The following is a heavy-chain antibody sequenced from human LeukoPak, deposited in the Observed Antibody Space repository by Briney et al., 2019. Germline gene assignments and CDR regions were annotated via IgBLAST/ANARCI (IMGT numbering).Heavy chain of an antibody. D-gene: IGHD1-26*01. CDR2: INENGGAR. Sequence: GGSLRLSCSASRFTFSSFSMSWVRQPPGKGLEWVATINENGGARYYVDSVQGRFTISGDNARNSLYLQMNSLRVEDTAVYYCSRVRGAYSFDQWGQGTLVTVSS. V-gene: IGHV3-7*04. CDR3: SRVRGAYSFDQ. J-gene: IGHJ4*02. CDR1: RFTFSSFS.